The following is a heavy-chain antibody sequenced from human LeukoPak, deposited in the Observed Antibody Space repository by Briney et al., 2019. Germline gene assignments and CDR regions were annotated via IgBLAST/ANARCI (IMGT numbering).Heavy chain of an antibody. D-gene: IGHD4-11*01. V-gene: IGHV3-30*03. Sequence: GRSLRLSCVVSGFTFSNYGMHWVRQAPGKGLEWVAIVSYDGSNKYYADSVKGRFTISRDNSKNTLYLQMNSLRAEDTAVYYCARDRRMTTKTFFDYWGQGTLVTVSS. J-gene: IGHJ4*02. CDR3: ARDRRMTTKTFFDY. CDR1: GFTFSNYG. CDR2: VSYDGSNK.